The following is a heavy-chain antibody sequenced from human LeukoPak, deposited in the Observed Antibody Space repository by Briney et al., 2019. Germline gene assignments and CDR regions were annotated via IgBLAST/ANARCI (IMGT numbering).Heavy chain of an antibody. V-gene: IGHV1-2*02. J-gene: IGHJ4*02. CDR1: GYTFTGYY. Sequence: ASVKVSCKASGYTFTGYYMHWVRQAPGQGLEWMGWINPNSGGTNYAQKFQGRVTMTRDTSISTAYMELSRLRSDDTAVYYCARAHMLDIVVVVAAAFDYWGQGTLVTVSS. D-gene: IGHD2-15*01. CDR2: INPNSGGT. CDR3: ARAHMLDIVVVVAAAFDY.